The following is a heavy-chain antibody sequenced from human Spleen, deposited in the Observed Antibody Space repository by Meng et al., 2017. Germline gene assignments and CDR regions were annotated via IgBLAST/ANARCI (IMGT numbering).Heavy chain of an antibody. CDR1: GYTFTSYD. Sequence: ASVKVSCKASGYTFTSYDINWVRQATGQGLEWMGWMNPNSGNTGYAQKFQGRVTMTRNTSISTAYMELSSLRSEDTAVYYCARERITIFGVDIYYYYYGMDVWGQGTTVTVSS. CDR2: MNPNSGNT. D-gene: IGHD3-3*01. V-gene: IGHV1-8*01. CDR3: ARERITIFGVDIYYYYYGMDV. J-gene: IGHJ6*02.